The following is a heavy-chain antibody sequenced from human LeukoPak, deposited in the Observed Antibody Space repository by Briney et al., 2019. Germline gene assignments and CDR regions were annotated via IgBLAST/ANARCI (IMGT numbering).Heavy chain of an antibody. D-gene: IGHD3-16*01. CDR1: GFTFSSYW. V-gene: IGHV3-7*03. Sequence: GGSLRLSCAASGFTFSSYWMNWARQAPGKGLEWVASIKHNGNVNHYVDSVKGRFTISRDNAKNSLYLQMSNLRAEDTAVYYCASEDLGGSFDYWGQGTLVTVSS. J-gene: IGHJ4*02. CDR2: IKHNGNVN. CDR3: ASEDLGGSFDY.